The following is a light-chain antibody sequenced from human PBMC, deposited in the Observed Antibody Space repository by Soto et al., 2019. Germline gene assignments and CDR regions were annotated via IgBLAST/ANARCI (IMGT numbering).Light chain of an antibody. CDR3: QQRRNYPSN. CDR1: QSVSSY. V-gene: IGKV3-11*01. Sequence: EIVLTQSPATLSLSPGERDALSCRASQSVSSYLAWYQKKPGQAPRLLIYDASNRATGISARFSGSGSGTDFNLTSSSLEAEDFAVYYCQQRRNYPSNVGGGTKVEIK. J-gene: IGKJ4*01. CDR2: DAS.